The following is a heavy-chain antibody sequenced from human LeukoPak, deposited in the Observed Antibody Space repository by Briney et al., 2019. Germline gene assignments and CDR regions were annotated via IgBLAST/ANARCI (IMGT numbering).Heavy chain of an antibody. Sequence: SETLSLTCAVYGGSFSGYYWSWIRQPPGKGLGWIGEINHSGSTNYNPSLKSRVTISVDTSKNQFSLKLSSVTAADTVVYYCARGSRNTMIVVARPFDYWGQGTLVTVSS. J-gene: IGHJ4*02. CDR2: INHSGST. CDR3: ARGSRNTMIVVARPFDY. D-gene: IGHD3-22*01. CDR1: GGSFSGYY. V-gene: IGHV4-34*01.